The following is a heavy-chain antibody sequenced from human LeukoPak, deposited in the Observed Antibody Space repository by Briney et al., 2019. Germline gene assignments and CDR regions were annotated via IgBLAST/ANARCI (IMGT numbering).Heavy chain of an antibody. J-gene: IGHJ4*02. V-gene: IGHV4-59*01. D-gene: IGHD3-9*01. CDR3: ARAGGRYYDILTGYYGDFGY. Sequence: PSETLSLTCAVYGGSFSGYYWSWIRQPPGKGLEWIGYIYYSGSTNYNPSLKSRVTISVDTSKNQFSLKLSSVTAADTAVYYCARAGGRYYDILTGYYGDFGYWGQGTLVTVSS. CDR1: GGSFSGYY. CDR2: IYYSGST.